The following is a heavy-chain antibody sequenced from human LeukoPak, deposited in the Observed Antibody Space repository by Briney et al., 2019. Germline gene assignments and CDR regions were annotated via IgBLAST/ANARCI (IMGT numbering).Heavy chain of an antibody. V-gene: IGHV3-48*03. CDR3: ARDGSVYGDDY. CDR1: GFSFSSYE. D-gene: IGHD4-17*01. Sequence: GGSLRLSCAASGFSFSSYEMNWVRQAPGKGLEWVSYISSSGSTIYYADSVKGRFIISRDNAQNSLYLQMNSLKAEDTAVYYCARDGSVYGDDYWGQGTLVTVSS. J-gene: IGHJ4*02. CDR2: ISSSGSTI.